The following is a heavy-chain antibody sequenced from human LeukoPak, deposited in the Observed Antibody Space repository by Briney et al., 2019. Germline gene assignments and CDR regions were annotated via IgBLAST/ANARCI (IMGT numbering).Heavy chain of an antibody. CDR1: GGSFSGYY. CDR3: ARFPKYYYDSSGLDY. D-gene: IGHD3-22*01. V-gene: IGHV4-39*01. J-gene: IGHJ4*02. Sequence: SETLSLTCAVYGGSFSGYYWGWIRQPPGKGLEWIGSVYYSGSTYYNPSLKSRVTISVDTSKNQFSLKLSSVTAADTAVYYCARFPKYYYDSSGLDYWGQGTLVTVSS. CDR2: VYYSGST.